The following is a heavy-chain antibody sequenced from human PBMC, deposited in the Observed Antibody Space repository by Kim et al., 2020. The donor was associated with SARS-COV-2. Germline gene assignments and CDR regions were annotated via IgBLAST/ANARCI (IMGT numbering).Heavy chain of an antibody. CDR3: ARVYGSGSSYFDY. CDR1: GGSISSYY. Sequence: SETLSLTCTVSGGSISSYYWSWIRQPPGKGLEWIGYIYYSGRTNYNPSLKSRVTISVDTSKNQFSLKLSSVTAADTAVYYCARVYGSGSSYFDYWGQGTLVTVSS. CDR2: IYYSGRT. V-gene: IGHV4-59*01. D-gene: IGHD3-10*01. J-gene: IGHJ4*02.